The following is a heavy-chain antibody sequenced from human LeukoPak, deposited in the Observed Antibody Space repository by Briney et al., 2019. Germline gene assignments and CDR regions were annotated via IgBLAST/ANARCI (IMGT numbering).Heavy chain of an antibody. CDR1: GGSISSYY. CDR2: IHYTGST. CDR3: ARGGYYGSGNDFRFDP. J-gene: IGHJ5*02. Sequence: PSETLSLTCTVSGGSISSYYWSWIRQSPGKGLECIGYIHYTGSTNYNPSLKSRVTISVETSKNQFSLKLKSVTAADTAVYYCARGGYYGSGNDFRFDPWGQGTLVSVSS. V-gene: IGHV4-59*01. D-gene: IGHD3-10*01.